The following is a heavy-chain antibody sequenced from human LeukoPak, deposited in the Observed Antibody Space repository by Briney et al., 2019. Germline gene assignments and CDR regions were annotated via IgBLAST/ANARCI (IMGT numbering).Heavy chain of an antibody. CDR1: GYTFTSYG. Sequence: ASVKVSCKASGYTFTSYGISWVRQAPGQGLEWMGWISAYNGNTNYAQELQGRVTMTTDTSTSTAYMELRSLRSDDTAVYYCARNRYYDFWSGYSDWGQGTLVTVSS. J-gene: IGHJ4*02. CDR3: ARNRYYDFWSGYSD. CDR2: ISAYNGNT. V-gene: IGHV1-18*01. D-gene: IGHD3-3*01.